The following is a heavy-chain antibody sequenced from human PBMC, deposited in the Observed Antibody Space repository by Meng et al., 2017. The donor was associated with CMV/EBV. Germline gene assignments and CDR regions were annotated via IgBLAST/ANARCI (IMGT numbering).Heavy chain of an antibody. J-gene: IGHJ4*02. CDR2: ISAYNGNT. D-gene: IGHD3-10*01. Sequence: TFNSYGISWVRQAPGQGLEWMGWISAYNGNTNYAQKLQGRVIMTTDTSTNTAYMELRSLRSDDTAVYYCARVGYYYGSGSYYTDLDYWGQGTLVTVSS. CDR1: TFNSYG. CDR3: ARVGYYYGSGSYYTDLDY. V-gene: IGHV1-18*01.